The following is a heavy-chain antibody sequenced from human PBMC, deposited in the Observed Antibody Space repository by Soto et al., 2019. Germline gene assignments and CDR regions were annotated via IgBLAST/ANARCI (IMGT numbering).Heavy chain of an antibody. CDR2: IFYTGYI. D-gene: IGHD3-9*01. J-gene: IGHJ4*02. Sequence: SETLSLTCSVSGGSISSSNYYWGWIRQPPGKGLEWIASIFYTGYIYYNPSLKSRVTISVDTSNNQFSLKLSSVTAADTAVYYCARLNYNILTGYPFDYWGQGTLVTVS. CDR3: ARLNYNILTGYPFDY. V-gene: IGHV4-39*01. CDR1: GGSISSSNYY.